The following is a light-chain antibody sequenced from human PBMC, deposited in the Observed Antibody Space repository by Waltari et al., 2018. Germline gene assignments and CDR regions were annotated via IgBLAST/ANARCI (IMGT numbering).Light chain of an antibody. CDR2: ITS. Sequence: DIQMTQLPIILSAFVGDRVTISCRASQSVGTWLAWYQQKPGKAPKLLIYITSSLDSGVPSRFSGSGSGTDFTLTISSLQPDDFATYSCQQYSSFSTFGQGTKV. CDR3: QQYSSFST. J-gene: IGKJ2*01. CDR1: QSVGTW. V-gene: IGKV1-5*03.